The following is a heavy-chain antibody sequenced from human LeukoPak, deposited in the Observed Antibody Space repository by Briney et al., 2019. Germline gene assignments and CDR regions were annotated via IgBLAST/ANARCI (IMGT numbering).Heavy chain of an antibody. J-gene: IGHJ3*02. CDR1: GFTFSASA. CDR3: AKETVVVVAATPDAFDI. D-gene: IGHD2-15*01. CDR2: IRTKPNNYAT. Sequence: GGSLRLSCAASGFTFSASAMHWVRQASGKGLEWVGRIRTKPNNYATAYAASVKGRFTISRDDSKNTAYLQMNSLKTEDTAVYYCAKETVVVVAATPDAFDIWGQGTMVTVSS. V-gene: IGHV3-73*01.